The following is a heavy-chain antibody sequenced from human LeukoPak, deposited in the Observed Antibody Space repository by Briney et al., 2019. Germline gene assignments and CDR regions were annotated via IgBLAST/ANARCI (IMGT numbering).Heavy chain of an antibody. CDR3: ARGLRNYDGSGYHFDH. Sequence: GGSLRLSCAASGFSVSSNYMNWVRQAPGKGLEYVSGISSNGGATYYANSVKGRFTISRDNSKNTLYLQMGSLRAEDMAVYYCARGLRNYDGSGYHFDHWGRGTLVTVSS. D-gene: IGHD3-22*01. J-gene: IGHJ4*02. CDR2: ISSNGGAT. V-gene: IGHV3-64*01. CDR1: GFSVSSNY.